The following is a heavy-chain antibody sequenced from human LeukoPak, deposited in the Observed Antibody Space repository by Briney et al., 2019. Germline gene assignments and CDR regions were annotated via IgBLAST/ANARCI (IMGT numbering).Heavy chain of an antibody. D-gene: IGHD5-12*01. Sequence: SETLSLTCRVSGGSINDYYWSWIRQPPGKGLEWIGNIYYSGRTNHNPSLKSRLTISIDTSENQFSLKLSSVTAADTAVYYCAREYGVSGRSGYVSPWGHGTLVTVS. V-gene: IGHV4-59*01. CDR3: AREYGVSGRSGYVSP. CDR1: GGSINDYY. CDR2: IYYSGRT. J-gene: IGHJ5*02.